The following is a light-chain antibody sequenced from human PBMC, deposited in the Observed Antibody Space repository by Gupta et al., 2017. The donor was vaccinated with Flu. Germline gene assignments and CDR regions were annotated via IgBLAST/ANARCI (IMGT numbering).Light chain of an antibody. J-gene: IGLJ3*02. V-gene: IGLV1-40*01. CDR3: RSYDSRLSTWV. CDR2: GNS. CDR1: RSNIGTGFD. Sequence: QSVLTQPPSVSGAPGQRVTISCTGSRSNIGTGFDVQWYQLFPGTAPKVLIYGNSNRPSGVPDRFSGSKSGTSASLAITGLQAEDEADYYCRSYDSRLSTWVFGGGTRLTVL.